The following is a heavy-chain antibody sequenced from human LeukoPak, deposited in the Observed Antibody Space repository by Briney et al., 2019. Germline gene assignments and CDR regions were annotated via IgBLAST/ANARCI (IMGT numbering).Heavy chain of an antibody. V-gene: IGHV4-38-2*02. D-gene: IGHD3-3*01. CDR3: ARDGEAYYDFWSGYYSQDFDY. J-gene: IGHJ4*02. CDR2: IYHSGST. Sequence: PSETLSLTCAVSGYSISSGYHWGWMRQPPGEGLECVGSIYHSGSTYYNPSPTSRVTISVDTSKNQFSMRLSSVTAADTAVYYCARDGEAYYDFWSGYYSQDFDYWGQGTLVTVSS. CDR1: GYSISSGYH.